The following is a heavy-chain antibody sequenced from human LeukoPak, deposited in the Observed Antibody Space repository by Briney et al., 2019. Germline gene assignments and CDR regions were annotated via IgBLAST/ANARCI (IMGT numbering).Heavy chain of an antibody. CDR1: GFTFSIYA. V-gene: IGHV3-23*01. J-gene: IGHJ4*02. CDR2: ISGSGGST. Sequence: GGSLRLSCAASGFTFSIYAMSWVRQAPGKGLEWVSAISGSGGSTYYADSVKGRFTISRDNSKNTLYLQMNSLRAEGTAVYYCAKGDFWSGYYTGYGYWGQGTLVTVSS. CDR3: AKGDFWSGYYTGYGY. D-gene: IGHD3-3*01.